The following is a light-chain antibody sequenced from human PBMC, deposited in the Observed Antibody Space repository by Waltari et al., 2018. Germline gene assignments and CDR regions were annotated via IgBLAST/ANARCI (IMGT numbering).Light chain of an antibody. V-gene: IGKV3-20*01. CDR2: DAS. J-gene: IGKJ3*01. CDR1: QSISRNY. Sequence: EIVLTQSPGTLSLSPGERATLSCGSSQSISRNYLAWYQHKPGQAPRLLIDDASRRATGVPDRFSGSGSGTDFTLTISSLEPEDFAVYYCQQCATSPLTFGPGTRVDIK. CDR3: QQCATSPLT.